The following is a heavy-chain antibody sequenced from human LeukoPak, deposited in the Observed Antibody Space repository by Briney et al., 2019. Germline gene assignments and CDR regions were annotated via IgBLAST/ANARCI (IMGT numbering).Heavy chain of an antibody. CDR3: AKDLGDSSGYYGMIFGY. D-gene: IGHD3-22*01. V-gene: IGHV4-39*02. Sequence: SETLSLTCTVSGGSISSSSYYWGWIRQPPGKGLEWIGSIYYSGSTYYNPSLKSRVTISVDTSKNQFSLKLSSVTAADTAVYYCAKDLGDSSGYYGMIFGYWGQGTLVTVSS. CDR1: GGSISSSSYY. J-gene: IGHJ4*02. CDR2: IYYSGST.